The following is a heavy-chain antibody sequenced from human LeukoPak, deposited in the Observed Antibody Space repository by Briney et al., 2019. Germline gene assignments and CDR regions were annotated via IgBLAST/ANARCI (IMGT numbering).Heavy chain of an antibody. V-gene: IGHV3-21*01. J-gene: IGHJ4*02. CDR3: ARDTEMTTVTTSYFDY. Sequence: PGGSLRLSCAASGFTFSSYSMNWVRQAPGKGLEWVSSISSSSSYIYYADSVKGRFTISRDNAKNSLYLQMNSLRAEDTAVYYCARDTEMTTVTTSYFDYWGQGTLVTVSS. D-gene: IGHD4-17*01. CDR1: GFTFSSYS. CDR2: ISSSSSYI.